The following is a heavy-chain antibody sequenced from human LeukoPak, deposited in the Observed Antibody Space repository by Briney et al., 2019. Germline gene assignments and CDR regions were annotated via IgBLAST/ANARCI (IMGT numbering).Heavy chain of an antibody. J-gene: IGHJ4*02. D-gene: IGHD3-10*01. CDR2: ISGSGGST. CDR3: AKALEVLLLFGETGIDY. CDR1: GFTFSSYA. V-gene: IGHV3-23*01. Sequence: PGGSLRLSCAASGFTFSSYAMSWVRQAPGKGLEWVSAISGSGGSTYYADSVKGRFTISRDNSKNTLYLQMNSLRAEDTAVYYCAKALEVLLLFGETGIDYWGQGTLVTVSS.